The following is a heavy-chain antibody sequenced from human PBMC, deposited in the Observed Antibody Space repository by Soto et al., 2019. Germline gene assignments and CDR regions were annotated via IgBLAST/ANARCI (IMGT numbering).Heavy chain of an antibody. D-gene: IGHD2-21*02. J-gene: IGHJ4*02. CDR3: TRDGMTTGDT. V-gene: IGHV4-4*07. CDR2: VFSSVSA. Sequence: SETLSLTCIVSGVSVTSYTWSWVRQPANKGLEWIGRVFSSVSATYNPSLKSRVRISMDTPENRIPLNLDSVTAADAGVYYCTRDGMTTGDTWGPGTLVTVSS. CDR1: GVSVTSYT.